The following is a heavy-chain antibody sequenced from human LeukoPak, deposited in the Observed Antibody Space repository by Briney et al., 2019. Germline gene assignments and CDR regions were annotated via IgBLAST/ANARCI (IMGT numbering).Heavy chain of an antibody. Sequence: SVKVSCKASGGTFSSYAISWVRQAPGQGLEWMGGIIPIFGTANDAQKFQGKVTITTDESTSTAYMELSSLRSEGTAVYYCASGLTPAYYYYYYMDVWGKGTTVTVSS. V-gene: IGHV1-69*05. CDR2: IIPIFGTA. CDR1: GGTFSSYA. D-gene: IGHD3-9*01. CDR3: ASGLTPAYYYYYYMDV. J-gene: IGHJ6*03.